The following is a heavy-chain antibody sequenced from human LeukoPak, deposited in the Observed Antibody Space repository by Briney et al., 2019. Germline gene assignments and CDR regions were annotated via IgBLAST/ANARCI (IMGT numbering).Heavy chain of an antibody. CDR2: IYYRGST. V-gene: IGHV4-39*02. D-gene: IGHD2-21*02. Sequence: PSETLSLTCTVSGGSISNSSYYWGWIRQPPGKGLEWIGTIYYRGSTYYNPSLKSRVTISIDTSKNLFSLRLSSVTAADTAVYYCASRVVVTSPSNFDYWGQGTLVTVSS. J-gene: IGHJ4*02. CDR1: GGSISNSSYY. CDR3: ASRVVVTSPSNFDY.